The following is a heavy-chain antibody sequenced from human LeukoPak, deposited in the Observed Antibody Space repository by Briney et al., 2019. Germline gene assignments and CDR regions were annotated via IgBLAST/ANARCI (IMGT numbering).Heavy chain of an antibody. D-gene: IGHD3-3*01. CDR1: GFTFSSYE. CDR2: ISSSGSTI. CDR3: ASEIIFGSFDY. V-gene: IGHV3-48*03. J-gene: IGHJ4*02. Sequence: GGSLRLSCAASGFTFSSYEMNWVRQAPGKGLEWVSYISSSGSTIYYADSVKGRFTISRDNSKNTLYLQMNSLRAEDTAVYYCASEIIFGSFDYWGQGTLVTVSS.